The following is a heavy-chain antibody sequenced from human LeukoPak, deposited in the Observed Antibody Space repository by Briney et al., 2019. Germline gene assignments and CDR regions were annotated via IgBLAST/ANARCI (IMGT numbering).Heavy chain of an antibody. V-gene: IGHV4-59*12. CDR3: ARGGDIVIAPAPFDY. D-gene: IGHD2-2*01. Sequence: SETLSLTCTVSSGSITNDYWTWIRQPPGKGLEWIGYISYSGSVNYNPSLKSRVTMSVDTSRNQFSLKLSSVTAADTAVYYCARGGDIVIAPAPFDYWGQGTLVTVSS. J-gene: IGHJ4*02. CDR2: ISYSGSV. CDR1: SGSITNDY.